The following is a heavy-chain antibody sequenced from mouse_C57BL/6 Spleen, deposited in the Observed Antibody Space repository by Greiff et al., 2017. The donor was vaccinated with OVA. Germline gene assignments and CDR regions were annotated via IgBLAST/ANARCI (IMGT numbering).Heavy chain of an antibody. V-gene: IGHV3-6*01. CDR3: AREEGEYYFDY. Sequence: ESGPGLVKPSQSLSLTCSVTGYSITSGYYWNWIRQFPGNKLEWMGYISYDGSNNYNPSLKNRISITRDTSKNQFFLKLNSVTTEDTATYYCAREEGEYYFDYWGQGTTLTVSS. CDR2: ISYDGSN. J-gene: IGHJ2*01. CDR1: GYSITSGYY.